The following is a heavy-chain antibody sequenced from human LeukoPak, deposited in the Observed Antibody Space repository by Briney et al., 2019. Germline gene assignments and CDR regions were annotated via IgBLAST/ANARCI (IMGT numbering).Heavy chain of an antibody. V-gene: IGHV4-38-2*02. CDR2: IYHSGST. Sequence: SETLSLTCTVSGYSISNGYYWGWIRQPPGKGLEWIGRIYHSGSTYYNPSLKSRVTISVDTSKNQFSLKLSTVTATDTAVYYCARDETYSSDWQSNHYYYYMDVWGKGTTVTVSS. CDR3: ARDETYSSDWQSNHYYYYMDV. CDR1: GYSISNGYY. J-gene: IGHJ6*03. D-gene: IGHD6-19*01.